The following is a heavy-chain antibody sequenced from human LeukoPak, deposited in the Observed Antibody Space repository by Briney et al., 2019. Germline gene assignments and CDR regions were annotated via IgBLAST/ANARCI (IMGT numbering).Heavy chain of an antibody. J-gene: IGHJ4*02. CDR1: GFSFSVYA. Sequence: GGSLILSCAASGFSFSVYAMTWVRQAPGKGLEWVSGIRASGSGTYYADSVKGRFTISRDNSNNTLYLQMNSLRVEDTAVYYCAKDNGGLVRGTIDYWGQGTLVPVSS. CDR2: IRASGSGT. CDR3: AKDNGGLVRGTIDY. D-gene: IGHD3-10*01. V-gene: IGHV3-23*01.